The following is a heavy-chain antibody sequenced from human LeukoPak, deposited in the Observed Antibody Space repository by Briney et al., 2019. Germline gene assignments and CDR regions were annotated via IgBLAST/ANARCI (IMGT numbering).Heavy chain of an antibody. CDR1: GFTFDDYA. D-gene: IGHD3-22*01. J-gene: IGHJ4*02. Sequence: GRSLRLSCAASGFTFDDYAMHWLRQAPGKGLEWVSGISWNSGSIGYADSVKGRFTISRDNAKNSLYLQMNSLRAEDMALYYCAKDINYYDSSGYSKWGQGPVVTVSS. V-gene: IGHV3-9*03. CDR2: ISWNSGSI. CDR3: AKDINYYDSSGYSK.